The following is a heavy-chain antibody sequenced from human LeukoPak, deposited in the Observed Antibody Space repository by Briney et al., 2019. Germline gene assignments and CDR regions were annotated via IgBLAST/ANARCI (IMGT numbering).Heavy chain of an antibody. Sequence: SETLSLTCTVSGGSISSSSYYWGWIRQPPGKWLEWIGSIYYSGSTYYNPSLKSRVTISVDTSKNQFSLKLSSVTAADTAVYYCAREKTGDYAVVYFDYWGQGTLVTVSS. V-gene: IGHV4-39*02. J-gene: IGHJ4*02. CDR3: AREKTGDYAVVYFDY. CDR2: IYYSGST. CDR1: GGSISSSSYY. D-gene: IGHD4-17*01.